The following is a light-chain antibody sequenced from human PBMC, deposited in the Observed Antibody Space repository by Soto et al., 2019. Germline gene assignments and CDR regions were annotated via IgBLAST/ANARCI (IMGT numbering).Light chain of an antibody. CDR2: CES. CDR1: QSVLYSSNQKNY. CDR3: QQYCSAPLMYI. J-gene: IGKJ2*01. Sequence: DIVMTQSPDSLAVSLVERATINCKSSQSVLYSSNQKNYLAWYQQKPGQPTKLLIYCESTRDSGVPDRFSGSGSGTEFTLTILSVQAEDVAVYYCQQYCSAPLMYIVGQRTKLEIK. V-gene: IGKV4-1*01.